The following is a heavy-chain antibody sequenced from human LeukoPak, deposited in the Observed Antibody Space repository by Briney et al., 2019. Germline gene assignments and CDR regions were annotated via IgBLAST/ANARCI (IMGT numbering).Heavy chain of an antibody. Sequence: SETLSLTCTVSGGSISSSSYYWGWIRQPPGKGLEWIGSIYYSGSTYYNPSLKSRVTISVDTSKNQFSLKLSSVTAADTAVYYCARVCDSSSWRFNWFDPWGQGTLVTVSS. J-gene: IGHJ5*02. V-gene: IGHV4-39*07. CDR3: ARVCDSSSWRFNWFDP. CDR2: IYYSGST. D-gene: IGHD6-13*01. CDR1: GGSISSSSYY.